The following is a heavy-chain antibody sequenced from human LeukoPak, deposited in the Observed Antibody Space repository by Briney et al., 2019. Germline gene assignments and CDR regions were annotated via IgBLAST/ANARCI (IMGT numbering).Heavy chain of an antibody. V-gene: IGHV3-64*04. Sequence: GGSLRLSCSASGFTFSSYAMHWVRQAPGKGLEYVSAISSNGDRTYYADSVKGRFTISRDNSKNTLYLQMNSLRAEDTAVYYCAKDRGYSLNIFNYWGQGTLVTVSS. D-gene: IGHD3-22*01. CDR3: AKDRGYSLNIFNY. CDR1: GFTFSSYA. CDR2: ISSNGDRT. J-gene: IGHJ4*02.